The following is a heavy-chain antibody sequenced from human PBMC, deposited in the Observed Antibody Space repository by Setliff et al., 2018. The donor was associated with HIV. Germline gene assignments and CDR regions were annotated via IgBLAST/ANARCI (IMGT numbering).Heavy chain of an antibody. V-gene: IGHV1-2*02. D-gene: IGHD3-22*01. Sequence: ASVKVSCKASGYTFTGYYMHWVRQAPGQGLEWMGWINPNSGGTNYAQKFQGRVTMSRGTSISTAYMELSRLRSDDTAVYYCARVLAVKYYYDSSGGDYWGQGTLVTVSS. CDR2: INPNSGGT. CDR1: GYTFTGYY. J-gene: IGHJ4*02. CDR3: ARVLAVKYYYDSSGGDY.